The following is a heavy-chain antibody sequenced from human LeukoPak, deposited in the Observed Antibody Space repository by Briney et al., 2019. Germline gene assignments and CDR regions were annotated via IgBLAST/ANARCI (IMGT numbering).Heavy chain of an antibody. V-gene: IGHV3-23*01. J-gene: IGHJ4*02. CDR1: RFTFSSYA. D-gene: IGHD3-16*02. CDR3: ARGSMHIYHLYTDY. CDR2: ISGSGGST. Sequence: PGGSLRLSCAASRFTFSSYAVSWVRQAPGKGLEWVSAISGSGGSTYYADSVKGRFTISRDNAKNSLFLQLSSLRVEDTAVYYCARGSMHIYHLYTDYWGQGNLVTVSS.